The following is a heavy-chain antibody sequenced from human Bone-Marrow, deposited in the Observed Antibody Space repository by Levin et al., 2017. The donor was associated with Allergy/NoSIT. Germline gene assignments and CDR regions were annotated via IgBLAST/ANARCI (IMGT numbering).Heavy chain of an antibody. CDR3: ARGSSVPHGSETENWFDP. CDR1: GGTFSSYA. CDR2: IIPIFGTA. D-gene: IGHD3-10*01. V-gene: IGHV1-69*13. Sequence: SVKVSCKASGGTFSSYAISWVRQAPGQGLEWMGGIIPIFGTANYAQKFQGRVTITADESTSTAYMELSSLRSEDTAVYYCARGSSVPHGSETENWFDPWGQGTLVTVSS. J-gene: IGHJ5*02.